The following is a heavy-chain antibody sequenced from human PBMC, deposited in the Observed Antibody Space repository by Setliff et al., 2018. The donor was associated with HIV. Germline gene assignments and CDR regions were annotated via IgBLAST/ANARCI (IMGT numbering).Heavy chain of an antibody. J-gene: IGHJ6*02. CDR3: ATDNGHSYSMDI. CDR2: IKKSSDGGKT. D-gene: IGHD2-21*01. Sequence: GGSLRLSCVASGFTFNNAWMNWVRQAPGKGLEWLGRIKKSSDGGKTDDASPVKGRFTISRDDSKNTLYLQMNSPKTEDTGVYFCATDNGHSYSMDIWGQGTTVTVSS. CDR1: GFTFNNAW. V-gene: IGHV3-15*01.